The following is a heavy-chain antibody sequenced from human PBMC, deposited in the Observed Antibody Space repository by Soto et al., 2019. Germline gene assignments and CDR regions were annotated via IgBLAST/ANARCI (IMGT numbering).Heavy chain of an antibody. CDR1: GFTFSSYS. Sequence: PGGSLRLSCAASGFTFSSYSMNWVRQAPGKGLEWVSYISSSSSTIYYADSVKGRFTISRDNAKNSLYLQMNSLRDEDTAVYYCARAEVTHLEGLIDYWGQGTLVTVSS. J-gene: IGHJ4*02. CDR3: ARAEVTHLEGLIDY. CDR2: ISSSSSTI. D-gene: IGHD2-21*02. V-gene: IGHV3-48*02.